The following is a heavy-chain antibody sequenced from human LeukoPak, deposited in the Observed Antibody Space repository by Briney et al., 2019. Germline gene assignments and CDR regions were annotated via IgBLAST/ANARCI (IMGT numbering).Heavy chain of an antibody. CDR1: GGSISSRSYY. Sequence: SETLSLTCTVSGGSISSRSYYWGWIRQPPGKGLEWIANIYYSGDTYYNPSLKSRVTISVDTSKNQFSLKLSAVAAADTAVYYSARDTSRWDVLPFDSSGQAPLVTVSS. J-gene: IGHJ4*02. D-gene: IGHD1-26*01. V-gene: IGHV4-39*07. CDR3: ARDTSRWDVLPFDS. CDR2: IYYSGDT.